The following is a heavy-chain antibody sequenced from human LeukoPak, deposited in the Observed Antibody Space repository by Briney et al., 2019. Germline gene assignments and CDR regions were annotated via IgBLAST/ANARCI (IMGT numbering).Heavy chain of an antibody. CDR1: GGSISSHY. J-gene: IGHJ6*03. D-gene: IGHD5-18*01. CDR3: ARGTYSYGSLAYYYYYMDV. CDR2: IYYSGST. Sequence: SETLSLTCTVSGGSISSHYWSWIRQPPGKGLEWIGYIYYSGSTNYNPSLKSRVTISVDTSKNQFSLKLSSVTATDTAVYYCARGTYSYGSLAYYYYYMDVWGKGTTVTVSS. V-gene: IGHV4-59*11.